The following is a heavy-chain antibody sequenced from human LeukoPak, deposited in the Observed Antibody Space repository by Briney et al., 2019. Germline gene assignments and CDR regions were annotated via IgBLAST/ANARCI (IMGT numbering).Heavy chain of an antibody. V-gene: IGHV3-9*01. J-gene: IGHJ4*02. CDR1: GFTFDDYA. Sequence: GGSLRLSCAASGFTFDDYAMHWVRQAPGKGLEWVSGISWYSGSIGYADSVKGRFTISRDNAKNSLYLQMNSLRDEDTAVYYCGYSGGSSWGQGTLVTVSS. CDR3: GYSGGSS. CDR2: ISWYSGSI. D-gene: IGHD2-15*01.